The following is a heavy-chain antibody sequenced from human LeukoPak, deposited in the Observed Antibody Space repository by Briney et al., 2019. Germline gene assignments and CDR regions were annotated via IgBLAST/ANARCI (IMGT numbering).Heavy chain of an antibody. Sequence: GASVKVSCKASGYTFTSYGISWVRQAPGQGLEWMGWISAYNGNTNYAQKLQGRVTMTTDTSTSTAYMELRSLRSDDTAVYYCARERSSWDPSAFDYWGQGTLVTVSS. CDR1: GYTFTSYG. CDR2: ISAYNGNT. CDR3: ARERSSWDPSAFDY. V-gene: IGHV1-18*01. J-gene: IGHJ4*02. D-gene: IGHD6-13*01.